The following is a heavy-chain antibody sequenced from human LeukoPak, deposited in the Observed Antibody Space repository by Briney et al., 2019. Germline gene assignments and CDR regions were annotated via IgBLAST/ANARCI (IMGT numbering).Heavy chain of an antibody. CDR3: AREGYGDGYNFGV. J-gene: IGHJ6*02. D-gene: IGHD5-24*01. CDR2: INSDGSST. V-gene: IGHV3-74*01. Sequence: GGSLRLSCAASGFTFSSYWMHWVRQAPGKGLVWVSRINSDGSSTSYADSVKGRFTISRDNAKNSLYLQMNSLRADDTAVYYCAREGYGDGYNFGVWGPGTTVIVSS. CDR1: GFTFSSYW.